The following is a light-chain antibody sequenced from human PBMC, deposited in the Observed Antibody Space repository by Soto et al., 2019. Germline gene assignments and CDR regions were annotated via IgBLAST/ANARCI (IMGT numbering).Light chain of an antibody. CDR1: TSDVGGYNY. J-gene: IGLJ3*02. Sequence: QSALTQPASVSGSPGQSITISCTGNTSDVGGYNYVSWYQHHPGKAPKLVIYEVSNRPSGVSNRFSASKSGNTASLTISGLQAEDEADYNCSSYTVSSSWVFGGGTKLTVL. V-gene: IGLV2-14*01. CDR2: EVS. CDR3: SSYTVSSSWV.